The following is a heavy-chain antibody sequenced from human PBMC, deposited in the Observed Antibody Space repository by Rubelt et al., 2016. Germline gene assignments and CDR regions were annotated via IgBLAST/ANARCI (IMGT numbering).Heavy chain of an antibody. Sequence: QVQLQQWGAGLLKPSETLSLTCAVYGGSFSGYYWSWIRQPPGKGLEWIGEINHSGSTNYNPSLKGRGTISVDTAKNQLSRKLSSVTAADTAVYYCARGDLLPAAMADAFDIWGQGTMVTVSS. CDR2: INHSGST. V-gene: IGHV4-34*01. D-gene: IGHD2-2*01. CDR3: ARGDLLPAAMADAFDI. J-gene: IGHJ3*02. CDR1: GGSFSGYY.